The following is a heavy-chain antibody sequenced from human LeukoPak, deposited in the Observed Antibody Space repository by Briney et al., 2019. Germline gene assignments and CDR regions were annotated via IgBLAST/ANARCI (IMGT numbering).Heavy chain of an antibody. CDR1: GLTFSSYE. V-gene: IGHV3-48*03. D-gene: IGHD3-9*01. J-gene: IGHJ4*02. CDR3: ARDGLTGYNYFDY. Sequence: GGSLRLSCVASGLTFSSYEMNWVRQAPGEGLEWVSYISSSDSGDSTIYYADSVRGRFTISRDNAKSSLYLQMNSLRAEDTAVYYCARDGLTGYNYFDYWGQGTPVTVSP. CDR2: ISSSDSGDSTI.